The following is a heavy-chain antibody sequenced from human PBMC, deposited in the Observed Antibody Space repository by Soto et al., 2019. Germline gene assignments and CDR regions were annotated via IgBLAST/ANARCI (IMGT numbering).Heavy chain of an antibody. V-gene: IGHV1-69*13. CDR1: GGTFSSYA. J-gene: IGHJ5*02. CDR2: IIPIFGTA. CDR3: ARGGYYDSSGYYAPLS. D-gene: IGHD3-22*01. Sequence: ASVKVSCKASGGTFSSYAISWVRQAPGQGLEWMGGIIPIFGTANYAQKFQGRVTITADESTSTAYMELSSLRSEDTAVYYCARGGYYDSSGYYAPLSWGQGTLVTVSS.